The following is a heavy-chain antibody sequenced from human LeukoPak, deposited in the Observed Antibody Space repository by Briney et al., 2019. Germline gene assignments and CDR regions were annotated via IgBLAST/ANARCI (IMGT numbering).Heavy chain of an antibody. J-gene: IGHJ4*02. Sequence: SETLSLTCAVSGGSTSSSNYYWGWIRQPPGKGLEWIGGIHYSGNTYYNPSLKSRVTISIDTSKNQFSLKLSSVTAADTAVYYCARLGAGPTYYDFWSGYSSFYFDYWGQGTLVTVSS. CDR2: IHYSGNT. D-gene: IGHD3-3*01. V-gene: IGHV4-39*01. CDR3: ARLGAGPTYYDFWSGYSSFYFDY. CDR1: GGSTSSSNYY.